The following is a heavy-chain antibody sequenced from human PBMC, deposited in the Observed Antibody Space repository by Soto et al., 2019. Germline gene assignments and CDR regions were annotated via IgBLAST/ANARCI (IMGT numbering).Heavy chain of an antibody. J-gene: IGHJ4*02. V-gene: IGHV2-5*02. CDR2: IYWDDDK. D-gene: IGHD3-22*01. Sequence: SGPTLVNPTQTLTLTCTFSGFSLSTSEVGVGWIRQPPGKALEWLALIYWDDDKRYSPSLKSRLTITKDTSKNQVVLTMTIMDPVDTATYYCAHLSRYYDSSGFDFDDWGQGTLVTVSS. CDR3: AHLSRYYDSSGFDFDD. CDR1: GFSLSTSEVG.